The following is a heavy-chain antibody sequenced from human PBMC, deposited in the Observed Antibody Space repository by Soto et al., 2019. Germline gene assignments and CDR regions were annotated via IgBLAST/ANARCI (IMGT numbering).Heavy chain of an antibody. J-gene: IGHJ6*02. CDR1: GGSISSGNYY. CDR2: ISYSVST. V-gene: IGHV4-30-4*02. CDR3: ARDRIQLWLDYYYGMDV. Sequence: PSETLSLTCTVSGGSISSGNYYWSWIRQPPGKGLEWIGYISYSVSTYYNPSLKSRVTVSVDTSKNQFSLKLSSVTAADTAVYYCARDRIQLWLDYYYGMDVWGQGTTVTVS. D-gene: IGHD5-18*01.